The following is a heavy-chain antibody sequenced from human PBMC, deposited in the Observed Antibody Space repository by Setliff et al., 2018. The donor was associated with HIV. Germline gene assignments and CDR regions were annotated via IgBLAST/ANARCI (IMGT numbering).Heavy chain of an antibody. CDR2: ISGGFA. Sequence: GGSLRLSCAASGFSFSSHVMTWARQAPGKGLEWVSSISGGFAYFADSVKGRFRLTKDDSKEILYLEMDTLRADDSALYYCAKDLSVRGSGFKGASAIWGQGTKVTVS. J-gene: IGHJ3*02. V-gene: IGHV3-23*01. CDR3: AKDLSVRGSGFKGASAI. D-gene: IGHD6-19*01. CDR1: GFSFSSHV.